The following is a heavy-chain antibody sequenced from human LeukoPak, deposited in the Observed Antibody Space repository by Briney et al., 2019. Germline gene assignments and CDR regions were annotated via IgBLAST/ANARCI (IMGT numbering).Heavy chain of an antibody. V-gene: IGHV4-4*09. CDR3: ARMWDSRYTYGFRYFDV. D-gene: IGHD5-18*01. J-gene: IGHJ2*01. CDR1: GGSIISYY. Sequence: SETLSLTCTVSGGSIISYYWSWIRQPPGKGLEWIGNIYDRRSTSYNPSLKSRVTISVDMSKSQFSLKLTSVTAADTAVYYCARMWDSRYTYGFRYFDVWGRGTLVTVSS. CDR2: IYDRRST.